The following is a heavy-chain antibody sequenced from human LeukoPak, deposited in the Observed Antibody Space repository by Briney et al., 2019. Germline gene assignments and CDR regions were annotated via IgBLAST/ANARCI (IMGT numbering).Heavy chain of an antibody. CDR3: AKASSFSSGWSHDY. D-gene: IGHD6-19*01. CDR2: ISSSSSYI. V-gene: IGHV3-21*04. J-gene: IGHJ4*02. Sequence: GGSLRLSCAASGFTFSSYTMNWVRQAPGKGLEWVSSISSSSSYIYYADSVKGRFTISRDNSKNTLYLQMNSLRAEDTAVYYCAKASSFSSGWSHDYWGQGTLVTVSS. CDR1: GFTFSSYT.